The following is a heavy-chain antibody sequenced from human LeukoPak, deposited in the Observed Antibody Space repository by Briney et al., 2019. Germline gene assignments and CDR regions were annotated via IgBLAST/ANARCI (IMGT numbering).Heavy chain of an antibody. V-gene: IGHV4-39*01. J-gene: IGHJ5*02. Sequence: SETLSLTCTVSGGSISSSSYYWGWIRQPPGKGLEWIGSIYYSGSTYYNPSLKSRVTISVDTSKNQFSLKLSSVTAADTAVYYCARGHPLNIVVVVVQRRWFDPWAKGTRVTVSS. CDR2: IYYSGST. CDR1: GGSISSSSYY. D-gene: IGHD2-15*01. CDR3: ARGHPLNIVVVVVQRRWFDP.